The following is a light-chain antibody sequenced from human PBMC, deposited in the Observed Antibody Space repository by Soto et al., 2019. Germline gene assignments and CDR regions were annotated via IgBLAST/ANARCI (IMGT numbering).Light chain of an antibody. V-gene: IGKV3-15*01. Sequence: EIVMTQSPVTLSVSPGERATLSCRASQSVSTNLAWYQQKPAQAPRLLIYGASTRATGIPARFSGSGSGTDFTLTISSLEPEDFAVYYCQQRSNWPMLTFGGGTKVDIK. CDR3: QQRSNWPMLT. CDR1: QSVSTN. CDR2: GAS. J-gene: IGKJ4*01.